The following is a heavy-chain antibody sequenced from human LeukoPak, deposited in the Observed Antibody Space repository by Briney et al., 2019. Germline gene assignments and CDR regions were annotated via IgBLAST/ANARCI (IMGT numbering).Heavy chain of an antibody. J-gene: IGHJ4*02. Sequence: GGSLRLSCAASGFTFSSYAMHWVRQAPGKGLEWVAVISYDGSNKYYADSVKGRFSISRDNSKNTLYLQMNSLRAEDTAVYYCAKGPSGWYGDYWGQGTLVTVSS. D-gene: IGHD6-19*01. CDR3: AKGPSGWYGDY. CDR2: ISYDGSNK. V-gene: IGHV3-30*04. CDR1: GFTFSSYA.